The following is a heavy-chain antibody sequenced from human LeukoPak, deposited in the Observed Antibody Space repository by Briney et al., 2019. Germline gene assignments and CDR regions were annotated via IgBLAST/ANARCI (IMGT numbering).Heavy chain of an antibody. J-gene: IGHJ4*02. CDR2: IYYSGNT. CDR1: GGSISSSTYY. CDR3: ARHEVRGARSFDS. Sequence: PSVTLSLTCTVSGGSISSSTYYWGWIRQPPGKGLEWIGTIYYSGNTYYNPSLKSRVTISVDTSKNQFSLKLSSVTAADTAVYYCARHEVRGARSFDSWGQGTLVTVSS. D-gene: IGHD3-10*01. V-gene: IGHV4-39*01.